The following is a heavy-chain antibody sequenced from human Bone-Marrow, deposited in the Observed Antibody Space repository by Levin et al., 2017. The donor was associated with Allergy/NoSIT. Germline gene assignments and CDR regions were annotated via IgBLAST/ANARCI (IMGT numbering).Heavy chain of an antibody. CDR1: GFTLSSHA. J-gene: IGHJ4*02. Sequence: GESLKISCSASGFTLSSHAMHWVRQAPGKGLEWVAVIWYDGSKKYYAESVEGRFTISRDNSKNTVYLEMNSLRAEDTAVYFCARNGGASSTSEMDYWGQGTLVTVSS. V-gene: IGHV3-33*01. D-gene: IGHD2-2*01. CDR2: IWYDGSKK. CDR3: ARNGGASSTSEMDY.